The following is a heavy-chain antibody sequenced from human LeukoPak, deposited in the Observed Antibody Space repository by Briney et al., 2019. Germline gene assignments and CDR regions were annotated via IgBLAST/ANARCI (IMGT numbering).Heavy chain of an antibody. CDR3: AREAPVAAAGTNWLDP. CDR2: TYYRSKWYN. J-gene: IGHJ5*02. Sequence: SQTLSLTCAISGDSVSSNSAGWNWIRQSPSRGLEWLGRTYYRSKWYNDYAVSVKSRITINPDTSKNQFSLQLNSVTPEDTAVYYCAREAPVAAAGTNWLDPWGQGTLVTVSS. V-gene: IGHV6-1*01. D-gene: IGHD6-13*01. CDR1: GDSVSSNSAG.